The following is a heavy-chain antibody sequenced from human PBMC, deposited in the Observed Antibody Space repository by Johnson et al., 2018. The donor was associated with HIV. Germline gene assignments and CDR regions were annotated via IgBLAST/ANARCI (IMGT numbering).Heavy chain of an antibody. D-gene: IGHD6-13*01. CDR2: ISYDGSNK. CDR1: GFTFSSYA. CDR3: TRRIAAAGISVAAFDI. Sequence: QVQLVESGGGVVQPGRSLRLSCAASGFTFSSYAMHWVRQAPGKGLEWVAVISYDGSNKYYADSVKGRFTISRDNSKNTAYLQMNSLKTEDTAVYYCTRRIAAAGISVAAFDIWGQGTLVTVSS. J-gene: IGHJ3*02. V-gene: IGHV3-30-3*01.